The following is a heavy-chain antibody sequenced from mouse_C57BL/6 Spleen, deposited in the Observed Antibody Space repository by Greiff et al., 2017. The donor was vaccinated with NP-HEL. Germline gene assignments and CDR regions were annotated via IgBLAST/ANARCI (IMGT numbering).Heavy chain of an antibody. Sequence: EVHLVESGGGLVKPGGSLKLSCAASGFTFSDYGMHWVRQAPEKGLEWVAYISSGSSTIYYADTVKGRFTISRDNAKNTLFLQMTSLRSEDTAMYYCARDYDYYYAMDYWGQGTSVTVSS. CDR1: GFTFSDYG. V-gene: IGHV5-17*01. CDR2: ISSGSSTI. D-gene: IGHD2-4*01. CDR3: ARDYDYYYAMDY. J-gene: IGHJ4*01.